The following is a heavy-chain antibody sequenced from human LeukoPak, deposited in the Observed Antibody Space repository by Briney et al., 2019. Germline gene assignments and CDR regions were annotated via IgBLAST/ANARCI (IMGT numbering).Heavy chain of an antibody. V-gene: IGHV1-2*02. CDR3: ARVSYYDRRVDY. J-gene: IGHJ4*02. CDR2: INPNSGGT. D-gene: IGHD3-22*01. CDR1: GYTFTGYF. Sequence: ASVKVSCKASGYTFTGYFIHWVRQAPGQGLEWMGWINPNSGGTNYAQKFQGRVTMTRDTSISTAYMELSRLRSDDTAVYYCARVSYYDRRVDYWGQGTLVTVSS.